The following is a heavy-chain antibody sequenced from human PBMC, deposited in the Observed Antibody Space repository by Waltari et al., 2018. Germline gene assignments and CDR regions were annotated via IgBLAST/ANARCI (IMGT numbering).Heavy chain of an antibody. CDR3: VRDRGYGGKSGLFDS. Sequence: QVQLQESGPGLVKPSQTLSLTCTASGGSITSAAYYWSWIRQHPGTGLEYIGYIYHSGSTYYKSSLRSRLSMSIDTSQNQFSLRLTSMTPADTAVYYCVRDRGYGGKSGLFDSWGQGIQVTVSP. V-gene: IGHV4-31*03. J-gene: IGHJ4*02. CDR2: IYHSGST. CDR1: GGSITSAAYY. D-gene: IGHD2-15*01.